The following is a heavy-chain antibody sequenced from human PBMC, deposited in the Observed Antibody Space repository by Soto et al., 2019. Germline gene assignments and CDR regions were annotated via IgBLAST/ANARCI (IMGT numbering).Heavy chain of an antibody. V-gene: IGHV3-74*01. CDR1: EFTFSSYW. CDR2: ISGDGSGT. CDR3: ARSLPGTYGAFDL. Sequence: GGSLRLSCAASEFTFSSYWMHWVRQSPGKGLVWVSRISGDGSGTNYADSVKGRFTISRDNAKNTVYLQIDSLRAEDTAVYYCARSLPGTYGAFDLWGQGTMVTVSS. D-gene: IGHD1-7*01. J-gene: IGHJ3*01.